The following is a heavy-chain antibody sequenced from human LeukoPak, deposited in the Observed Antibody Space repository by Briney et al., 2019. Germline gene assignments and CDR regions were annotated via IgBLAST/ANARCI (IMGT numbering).Heavy chain of an antibody. CDR2: IYTSGST. Sequence: SETLSLTCAVYGGSFSCYYWNWVRQPPGKGLEWIGGIYTSGSTYYNPSLKNRVTITVSKSKKQFSLQLNYLTAADTAVYFYWRDGPYDRGAFHFWGEGKMGTVSS. CDR1: GGSFSCYY. CDR3: WRDGPYDRGAFHF. J-gene: IGHJ3*01. V-gene: IGHV4-59*10. D-gene: IGHD3-22*01.